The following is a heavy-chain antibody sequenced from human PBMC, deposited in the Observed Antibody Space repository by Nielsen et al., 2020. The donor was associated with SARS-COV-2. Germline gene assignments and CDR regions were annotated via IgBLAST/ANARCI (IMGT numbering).Heavy chain of an antibody. CDR1: GYTFTSYG. V-gene: IGHV1-18*01. J-gene: IGHJ4*02. CDR2: ISAYNGNT. D-gene: IGHD2-15*01. CDR3: ARSPVAATFFDY. Sequence: ASVKVSCKASGYTFTSYGISWVRQAPGQGLEWMGWISAYNGNTNYAQKLQGRVTMTTDTSTSTAYMELSSLRSEDTAVYYCARSPVAATFFDYWGQGTLVTVSS.